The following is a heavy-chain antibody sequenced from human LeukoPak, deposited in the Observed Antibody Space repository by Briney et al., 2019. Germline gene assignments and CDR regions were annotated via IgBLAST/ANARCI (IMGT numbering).Heavy chain of an antibody. D-gene: IGHD6-13*01. CDR3: ARDSSWYVVDAFDI. V-gene: IGHV4-39*02. CDR1: GGSISSSSYY. Sequence: SETLSLTCTVSGGSISSSSYYWGWIRQPPGKGLEWIGSIYYSGSTYYNPSLKSRVTISIDTSKNQFSLKLSSVTAADTAVYYCARDSSWYVVDAFDIWGQGTMVTVSS. CDR2: IYYSGST. J-gene: IGHJ3*02.